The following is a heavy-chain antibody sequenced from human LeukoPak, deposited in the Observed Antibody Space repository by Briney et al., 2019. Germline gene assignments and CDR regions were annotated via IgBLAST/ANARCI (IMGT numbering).Heavy chain of an antibody. J-gene: IGHJ6*02. V-gene: IGHV4-59*08. CDR3: ASSGYDSSGRRPYYYYGMDV. D-gene: IGHD3-22*01. Sequence: PSETLSLTCTVPGGSISSYYWSWIRQPPGKGLEWIGYIYYSGSTNYNPSLKSRVTISVDTSKNQFSLKLSSVTAADTAVYYCASSGYDSSGRRPYYYYGMDVWGQGTTVTVSS. CDR1: GGSISSYY. CDR2: IYYSGST.